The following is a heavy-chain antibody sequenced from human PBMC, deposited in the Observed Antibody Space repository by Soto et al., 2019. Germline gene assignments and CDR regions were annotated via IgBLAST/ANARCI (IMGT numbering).Heavy chain of an antibody. CDR3: ATRITVFGLLIPPFDP. J-gene: IGHJ5*02. CDR1: GGSIHGYY. V-gene: IGHV4-34*01. Sequence: SETLCHTSTVYGGSIHGYYWNWIRQPPGKGLEWIGEINHTGGTHYNPSLKSRVTMSVDTSKNQFSLRLSSVTAADTAIYYCATRITVFGLLIPPFDPWGQGTQVTVSS. D-gene: IGHD3-3*01. CDR2: INHTGGT.